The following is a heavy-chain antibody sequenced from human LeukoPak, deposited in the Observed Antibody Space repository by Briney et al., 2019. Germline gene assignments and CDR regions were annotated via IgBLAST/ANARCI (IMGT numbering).Heavy chain of an antibody. CDR2: INSDGSST. CDR1: GFTFSTYW. CDR3: ARAPSSGWYYFDY. J-gene: IGHJ4*02. Sequence: GGSLRLSCAASGFTFSTYWMSWVHQAPGKGLVWVSRINSDGSSTSYADSVKGRFTISRDNAKNTLYLQMNSLRAEDTAVYYCARAPSSGWYYFDYWGQGPLVTVSS. D-gene: IGHD6-19*01. V-gene: IGHV3-74*01.